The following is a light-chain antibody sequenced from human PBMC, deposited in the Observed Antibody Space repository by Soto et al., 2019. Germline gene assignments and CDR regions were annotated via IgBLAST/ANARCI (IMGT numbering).Light chain of an antibody. CDR2: DVT. CDR1: SSDVGGYNY. Sequence: QATLTESRSVSGSPGQSVTISCTGTSSDVGGYNYVSWYQQHPDKAPKLMIYDVTKRPSGVPHRFSGSKSDNTASLTISGLQAEDEADYYCCSYAGTNSYVFGTGTKVTVL. CDR3: CSYAGTNSYV. J-gene: IGLJ1*01. V-gene: IGLV2-11*01.